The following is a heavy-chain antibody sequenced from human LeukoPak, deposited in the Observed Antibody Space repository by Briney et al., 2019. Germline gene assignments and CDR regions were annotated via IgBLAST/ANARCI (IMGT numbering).Heavy chain of an antibody. J-gene: IGHJ4*02. CDR3: AREAARSRGARIDY. Sequence: ASVKVSCKASGYTFTGYYMHWVRQAPGQGLEWMGWINPNSGGTNYAQKFQGRVTMTRDTSISTAYMELSRLRSDDTAVYYCAREAARSRGARIDYWGQGNLVTVSS. CDR2: INPNSGGT. CDR1: GYTFTGYY. D-gene: IGHD6-6*01. V-gene: IGHV1-2*02.